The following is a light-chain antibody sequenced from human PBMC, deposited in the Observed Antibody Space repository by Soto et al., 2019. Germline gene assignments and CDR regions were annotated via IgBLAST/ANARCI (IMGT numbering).Light chain of an antibody. V-gene: IGKV3-20*01. CDR1: QSVSSN. Sequence: EIVMTQSPATLSVSPGERATLSCRASQSVSSNLAWYQQKPGQAPRLLIYGASSRATGIPDRFSGSGSGTDFTLTINRLEPEDFAVYYCQQYGSSITFGQGTQLEIK. J-gene: IGKJ5*01. CDR2: GAS. CDR3: QQYGSSIT.